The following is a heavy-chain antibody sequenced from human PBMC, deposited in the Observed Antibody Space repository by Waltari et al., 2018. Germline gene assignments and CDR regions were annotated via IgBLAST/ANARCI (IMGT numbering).Heavy chain of an antibody. CDR3: ARDRGTGLYLDS. D-gene: IGHD1-1*01. CDR2: VLRNGRS. V-gene: IGHV4-4*02. CDR1: GDSMNSNSW. J-gene: IGHJ4*02. Sequence: QLQLQESGPGLVKPSETPSLTCTVSGDSMNSNSWWSWVRQSPDKGLEWIGQVLRNGRSNYNPSLEGRVIISLDTSNNRFSLELTSATAVDTAVYYCARDRGTGLYLDSWGPGTLVTVS.